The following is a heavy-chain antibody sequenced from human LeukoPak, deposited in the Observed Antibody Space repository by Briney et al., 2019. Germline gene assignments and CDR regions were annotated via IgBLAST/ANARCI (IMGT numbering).Heavy chain of an antibody. V-gene: IGHV1-18*01. J-gene: IGHJ4*02. CDR3: ARDLGISATRDYFDY. CDR1: GYTFTSYG. CDR2: ISAYNGNT. Sequence: VASVKVSCKASGYTFTSYGISWVRQAPGQGLEWMGWISAYNGNTNYAQKFQGRVTMTRDTSISTAYMELSRLRSDDTAVYYCARDLGISATRDYFDYWGQGTLVTVSS.